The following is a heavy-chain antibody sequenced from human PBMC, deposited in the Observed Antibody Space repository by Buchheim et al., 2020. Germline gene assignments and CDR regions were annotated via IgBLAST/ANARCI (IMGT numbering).Heavy chain of an antibody. CDR3: ARGGANFYDSSGFDY. J-gene: IGHJ4*02. CDR2: IYNSDGT. V-gene: IGHV4-61*08. D-gene: IGHD3-22*01. Sequence: QLQLQESGSGLVKPSQTLSLTCAVSGGSISSGGYSWSWIRQPPGKGLEWIGYIYNSDGTNYNPSLRSPVTVSVDTSKNQFSLKLNSVTAADTAVYYCARGGANFYDSSGFDYWGQGTL. CDR1: GGSISSGGYS.